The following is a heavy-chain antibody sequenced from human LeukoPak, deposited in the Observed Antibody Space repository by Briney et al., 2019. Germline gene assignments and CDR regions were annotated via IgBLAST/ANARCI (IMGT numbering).Heavy chain of an antibody. J-gene: IGHJ5*02. CDR2: ISSSSSTI. CDR1: GFTFSSYS. Sequence: PGGSLRLSCAASGFTFSSYSMNWVRQAPGKGLEWVSYISSSSSTIYYADSVKGRFTISRDNAKNSLYLQMNSLRAEDTAVYYCARGDTYYYDSSGYPWGQGTLVTVSS. D-gene: IGHD3-22*01. CDR3: ARGDTYYYDSSGYP. V-gene: IGHV3-48*04.